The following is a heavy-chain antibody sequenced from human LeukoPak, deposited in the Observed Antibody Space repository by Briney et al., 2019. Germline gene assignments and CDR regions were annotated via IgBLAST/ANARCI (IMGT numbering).Heavy chain of an antibody. Sequence: PGGSLRLSCAASGFTFSDYYMSWLRQAPGKGLEGVAYISSSGSTIYYADSVKGRFTISRDNAKNSLYLQMNSLRAEDTAVYYCARMSYTGPYYYGMDVWGQGTTVTVSS. CDR2: ISSSGSTI. V-gene: IGHV3-11*01. D-gene: IGHD3-10*01. J-gene: IGHJ6*02. CDR3: ARMSYTGPYYYGMDV. CDR1: GFTFSDYY.